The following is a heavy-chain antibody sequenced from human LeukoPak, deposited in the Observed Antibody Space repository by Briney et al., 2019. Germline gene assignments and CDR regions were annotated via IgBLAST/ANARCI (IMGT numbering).Heavy chain of an antibody. V-gene: IGHV4-4*02. CDR3: ARIRGDTSGYFYLDY. D-gene: IGHD3-22*01. CDR2: IFHSGSA. Sequence: PSETLPLICGVSGVSISSINWWAWVRQSPGMGLEWIGDIFHSGSANSNPSIKSRVTVSVDKSNNQFSLRLTSVTAADTAVYYCARIRGDTSGYFYLDYWGQGIRVTVSS. J-gene: IGHJ4*02. CDR1: GVSISSINW.